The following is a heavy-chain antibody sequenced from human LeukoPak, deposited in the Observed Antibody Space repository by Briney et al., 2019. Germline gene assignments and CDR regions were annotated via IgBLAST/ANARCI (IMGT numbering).Heavy chain of an antibody. J-gene: IGHJ4*02. V-gene: IGHV4-30-4*08. CDR1: GGSISSGGYY. D-gene: IGHD5-18*01. CDR3: ARVLYSYGYFDY. CDR2: IYYSGST. Sequence: PSETLSLTCTVSGGSISSGGYYWSWIRQPPGKGLEWIGYIYYSGSTYYNPSLKSRVTISVDTSKNQFSLKLSSVTAADTAVYYCARVLYSYGYFDYWGQGTLVTVSS.